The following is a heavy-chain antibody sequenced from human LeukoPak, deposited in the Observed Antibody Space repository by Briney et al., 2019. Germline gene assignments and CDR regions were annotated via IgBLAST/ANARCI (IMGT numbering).Heavy chain of an antibody. V-gene: IGHV3-53*01. J-gene: IGHJ2*01. D-gene: IGHD3-9*01. CDR3: ARGIEYYDILTGYYNWYFDL. CDR2: IYSGGST. CDR1: GFTVSSNY. Sequence: GGSLRLSCAASGFTVSSNYMSWVRQAPGKGLEWVSVIYSGGSTYYADSVKGRFTISRDNSKNTLYLQMNSLRAEDTAVYYCARGIEYYDILTGYYNWYFDLWGRGTLVTVSS.